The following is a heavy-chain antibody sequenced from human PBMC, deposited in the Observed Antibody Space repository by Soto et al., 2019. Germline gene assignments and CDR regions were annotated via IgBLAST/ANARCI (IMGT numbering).Heavy chain of an antibody. V-gene: IGHV1-69*13. J-gene: IGHJ4*02. CDR2: IIPIFGTA. CDR3: ARDCSSTSCYPN. Sequence: SVKVSCKASGGTFSSYAISWVRQAPGQGLEWMGGIIPIFGTANYAQKFQGRVTITADESTSTAYMELSSLRSEDTAVYYCARDCSSTSCYPNWGQGTLVTVSS. CDR1: GGTFSSYA. D-gene: IGHD2-2*01.